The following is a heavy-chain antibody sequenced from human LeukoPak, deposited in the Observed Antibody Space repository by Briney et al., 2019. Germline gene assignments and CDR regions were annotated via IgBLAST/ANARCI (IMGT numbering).Heavy chain of an antibody. CDR1: GFTFSNYA. CDR3: GEVQTVNKFDY. D-gene: IGHD1-1*01. Sequence: GGSLRLSCAASGFTFSNYAMSWVRQAPGKGLEWVSAISNNGVNTYYADSVKGRFTTSRDNSKNTLYLQMTSLRHEDTAVYYCGEVQTVNKFDYWGRGTLVTVSS. CDR2: ISNNGVNT. J-gene: IGHJ4*01. V-gene: IGHV3-23*01.